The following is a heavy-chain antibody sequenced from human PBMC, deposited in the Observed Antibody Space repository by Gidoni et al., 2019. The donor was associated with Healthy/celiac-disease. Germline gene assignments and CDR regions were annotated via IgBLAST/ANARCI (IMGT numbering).Heavy chain of an antibody. CDR3: ARGIVKTFYSSSGNRGWFDP. J-gene: IGHJ5*02. CDR2: INHSGST. V-gene: IGHV4-34*01. D-gene: IGHD6-6*01. Sequence: TCAVYGGSFSGYYWSWIRQPPGKGLEWIGEINHSGSTNYNPSLKSRVTISVDTSKNQFSLKLSSVTAADTAVYYCARGIVKTFYSSSGNRGWFDPWGQGTLVTVSS. CDR1: GGSFSGYY.